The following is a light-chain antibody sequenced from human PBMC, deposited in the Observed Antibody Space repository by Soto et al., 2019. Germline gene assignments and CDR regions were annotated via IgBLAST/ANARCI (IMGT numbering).Light chain of an antibody. J-gene: IGKJ5*01. Sequence: QMTLSPSSVSTSVGGTINITCRASQGVGVWLGWYQQKPGKAPHLLIYGASGLQVGVPSRFSGSVSGADFALTISNLQPEDFATYYCQQHGQWPITFGQGTRLEIK. V-gene: IGKV1-12*01. CDR2: GAS. CDR1: QGVGVW. CDR3: QQHGQWPIT.